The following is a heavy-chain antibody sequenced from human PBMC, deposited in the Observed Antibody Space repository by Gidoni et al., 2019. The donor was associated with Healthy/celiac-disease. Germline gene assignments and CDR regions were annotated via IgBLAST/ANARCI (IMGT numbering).Heavy chain of an antibody. J-gene: IGHJ2*01. D-gene: IGHD2-15*01. CDR2: IYYSGST. Sequence: QVQLQESGPGLVKPSETLSLTCTVSGGSISSYYWSWIRQPPGKGLEWIGYIYYSGSTNYNPSLKSRVTISVDTSKNQFSLKLSSVTAADTAVYYCARRVGAAASRDWYFDLWGRGTLVTVSS. CDR3: ARRVGAAASRDWYFDL. V-gene: IGHV4-59*01. CDR1: GGSISSYY.